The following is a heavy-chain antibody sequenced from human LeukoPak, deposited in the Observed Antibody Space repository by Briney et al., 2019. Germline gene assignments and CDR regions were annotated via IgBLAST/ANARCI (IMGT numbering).Heavy chain of an antibody. Sequence: GGSLRLSCAASGFTVSSNYINWVRQAPGKGLEWVSVIYSGGSTYYADSVKGRFTISRDNAKNSLYLQMDSLTAEDTALYYCARALYNHGWYPDYFDYWGQGTLVTVSS. CDR1: GFTVSSNY. J-gene: IGHJ4*02. D-gene: IGHD6-19*01. CDR3: ARALYNHGWYPDYFDY. V-gene: IGHV3-53*01. CDR2: IYSGGST.